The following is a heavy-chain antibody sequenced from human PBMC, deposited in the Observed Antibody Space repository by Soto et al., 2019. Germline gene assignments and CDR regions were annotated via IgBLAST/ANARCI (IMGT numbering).Heavy chain of an antibody. CDR3: ARAEHFDWLLDFDY. Sequence: SETLSLTCTVSGGSISSYYWSWIRQPPGKGLEWIGYIYYSGSTNYNPSLKSRVTISVDTSKNQFSLKLSSVTAADTAVYYCARAEHFDWLLDFDYWGQGTLVTSPQ. CDR2: IYYSGST. V-gene: IGHV4-59*01. D-gene: IGHD3-9*01. J-gene: IGHJ4*02. CDR1: GGSISSYY.